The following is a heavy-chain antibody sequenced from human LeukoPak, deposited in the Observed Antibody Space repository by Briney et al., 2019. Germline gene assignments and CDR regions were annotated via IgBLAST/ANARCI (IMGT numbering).Heavy chain of an antibody. CDR1: GFTFDDYA. Sequence: GGSLRLSCAASGFTFDDYAMHWVRQAPGKGLEWVSGISWNSGSIGYADSVKGRFTISRDNAKNSLYLQMNSLRAEDTALYYCAKGPSSSWYTSWFDPWGQGTLVTVSS. D-gene: IGHD6-13*01. J-gene: IGHJ5*02. V-gene: IGHV3-9*01. CDR3: AKGPSSSWYTSWFDP. CDR2: ISWNSGSI.